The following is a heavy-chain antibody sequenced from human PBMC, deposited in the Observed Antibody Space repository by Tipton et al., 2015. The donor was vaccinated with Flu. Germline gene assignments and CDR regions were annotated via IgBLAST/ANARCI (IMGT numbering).Heavy chain of an antibody. Sequence: TLSLTCTVSGGSISSGGAYWSWVRQHPGKRLEWIGCIYYSGSTYFSPSLQIRVPISVDSSMNRFSLKVKSVTAADTAIYYCARRDYSNYVSEPKNWFDHWGQGILVTVSA. CDR2: IYYSGST. V-gene: IGHV4-31*03. D-gene: IGHD4-11*01. CDR1: GGSISSGGAY. CDR3: ARRDYSNYVSEPKNWFDH. J-gene: IGHJ5*02.